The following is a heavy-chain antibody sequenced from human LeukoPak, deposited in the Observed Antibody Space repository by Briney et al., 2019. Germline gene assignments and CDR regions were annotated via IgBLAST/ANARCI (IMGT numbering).Heavy chain of an antibody. V-gene: IGHV4-59*01. D-gene: IGHD2-15*01. CDR2: IYYRGNT. CDR1: GGSISSYY. J-gene: IGHJ4*02. CDR3: ARQTFGYCSGGSCYSGDYFDY. Sequence: SETLSLTCTVSGGSISSYYWSWIRQPPGKGLEWIGYIYYRGNTNYNPSLKSRVAIPVDTSKNQFSLKLSSVTAADTAVYYCARQTFGYCSGGSCYSGDYFDYWGQGTLVTVSS.